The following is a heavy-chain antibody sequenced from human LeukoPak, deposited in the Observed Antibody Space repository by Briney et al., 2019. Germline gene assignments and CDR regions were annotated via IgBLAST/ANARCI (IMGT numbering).Heavy chain of an antibody. V-gene: IGHV4-4*07. Sequence: PSETLSLTCNVSGGSFSPYYWSWVRQPAGKGLEWIGRIYASGSVSSSGSTNYNPSLKSRVTMSVDTSKKQFSLRLNSVTAADTAVYYCAREKTVLPYYYGMDVWGQGTTVTVSS. CDR2: IYASGSVSSSGST. CDR3: AREKTVLPYYYGMDV. CDR1: GGSFSPYY. J-gene: IGHJ6*02. D-gene: IGHD4-17*01.